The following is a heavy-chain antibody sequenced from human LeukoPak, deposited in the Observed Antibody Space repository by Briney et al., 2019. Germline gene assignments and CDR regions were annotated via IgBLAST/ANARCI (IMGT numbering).Heavy chain of an antibody. CDR1: GYTFTGYY. CDR3: ARGGEWLRPFDY. J-gene: IGHJ4*02. CDR2: ISPNSGGT. Sequence: ASVKVSCKASGYTFTGYYMHWVRQAPGQGLEWMGWISPNSGGTNYAQKFQGRVTMTRDTSISTAYMELSRLRSDDTAVYYCARGGEWLRPFDYWRQGTLVTVSS. V-gene: IGHV1-2*02. D-gene: IGHD5-12*01.